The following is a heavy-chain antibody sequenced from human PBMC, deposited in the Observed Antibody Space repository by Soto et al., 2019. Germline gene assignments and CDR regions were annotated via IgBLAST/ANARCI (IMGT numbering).Heavy chain of an antibody. CDR3: TRLGADFWSGYYYYYYYMDV. V-gene: IGHV3-49*03. CDR2: IRSKAYGGTT. J-gene: IGHJ6*03. Sequence: PGGSLRLSCTASGLTFGDYAMSWFRQAPGKGLEWVGFIRSKAYGGTTEYAASVKGRFTISRDDSKSIAYLQMNSLKTEDTAVYYCTRLGADFWSGYYYYYYYMDVWGKGTTVTVSS. D-gene: IGHD3-3*01. CDR1: GLTFGDYA.